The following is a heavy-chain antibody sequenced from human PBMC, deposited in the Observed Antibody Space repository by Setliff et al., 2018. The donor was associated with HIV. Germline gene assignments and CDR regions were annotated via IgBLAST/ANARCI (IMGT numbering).Heavy chain of an antibody. CDR3: GRGWFDP. CDR2: FFHTGSI. Sequence: ASETLSLTCAVYGGPFSGYYWNWIRQTPGKGLEWIGTFFHTGSISYNPSLRSRVTMSVDTSENLFSLRLIFVTAADTGVYYCGRGWFDPWGQGTLVTVS. V-gene: IGHV4-34*10. J-gene: IGHJ5*02. D-gene: IGHD3-10*01. CDR1: GGPFSGYY.